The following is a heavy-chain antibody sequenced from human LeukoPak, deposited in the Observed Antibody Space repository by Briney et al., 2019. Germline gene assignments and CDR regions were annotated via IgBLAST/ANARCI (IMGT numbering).Heavy chain of an antibody. J-gene: IGHJ5*02. CDR2: IDYSGST. CDR1: GGSISSSSYY. CDR3: ARGTTRSSWLRVPPGWFDP. Sequence: SETLSLTCTVSGGSISSSSYYWGWIRQPPGKGLEWIGSIDYSGSTYYNPSLKSRVTISVDTSKNQFSLKLSSVTAADKAVYYCARGTTRSSWLRVPPGWFDPWGQGTLVTVSS. D-gene: IGHD6-13*01. V-gene: IGHV4-39*07.